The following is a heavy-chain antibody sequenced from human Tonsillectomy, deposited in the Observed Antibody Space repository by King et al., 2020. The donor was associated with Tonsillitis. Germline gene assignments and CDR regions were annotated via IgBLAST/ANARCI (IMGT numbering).Heavy chain of an antibody. Sequence: VQLQQWGAGLLKPSETLSLTCAVYGGSFSGYYWSWIRQPPGKGLEWIGEINNSGSTNYNPSLKSRVTISVDTSKNQFSLKLSSVTAADTAVYYCAREGKAVAGLAFDIWGQGTMVTVSS. CDR3: AREGKAVAGLAFDI. D-gene: IGHD6-19*01. J-gene: IGHJ3*02. CDR2: INNSGST. CDR1: GGSFSGYY. V-gene: IGHV4-34*01.